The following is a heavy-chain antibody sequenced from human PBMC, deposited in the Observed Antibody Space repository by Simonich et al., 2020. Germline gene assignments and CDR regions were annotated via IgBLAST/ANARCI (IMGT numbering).Heavy chain of an antibody. CDR1: GYSISSGYY. Sequence: QVQLQESGPGLVKPSETLSLTCAVSGYSISSGYYWGWTRQPPGKGLEWIGSIYHKGRTYDNPSLKSRVNISVATSKNQFSLKRSSVTAADTAVYYCARVGYSNYYYYGMDVWGQGTTVTVSS. J-gene: IGHJ6*02. V-gene: IGHV4-38-2*01. CDR3: ARVGYSNYYYYGMDV. D-gene: IGHD6-13*01. CDR2: IYHKGRT.